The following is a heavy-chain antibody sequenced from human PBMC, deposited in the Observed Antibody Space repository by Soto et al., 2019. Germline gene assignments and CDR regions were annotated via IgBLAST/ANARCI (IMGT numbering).Heavy chain of an antibody. V-gene: IGHV5-51*03. CDR2: IYPGDSDT. CDR3: ARERAYSYGSGSDPGY. D-gene: IGHD3-10*01. J-gene: IGHJ4*02. CDR1: GYSFTTYW. Sequence: EVQLVQSGAEVKKPGESLKISCKGSGYSFTTYWIGWVRQMPGKGLEWMGIIYPGDSDTRYSPSFQGQVTISADKSITTSYLQCSSLKASDTAMYYCARERAYSYGSGSDPGYWGQGTLVTVSS.